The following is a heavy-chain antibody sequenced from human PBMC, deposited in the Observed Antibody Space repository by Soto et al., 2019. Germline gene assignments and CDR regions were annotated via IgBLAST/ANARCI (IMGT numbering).Heavy chain of an antibody. Sequence: PGGSLRLSCAASGFTFSSYGMHWVRQAPGKGLEWVAVISYDGSNKYYADSVKGRFTISRDNSKNTLYLQMNSLRAEDTAVYYCAKDSLRRITMVRGEPYYFDYWGQGTVVTVSS. CDR2: ISYDGSNK. D-gene: IGHD3-10*01. CDR1: GFTFSSYG. J-gene: IGHJ4*02. V-gene: IGHV3-30*18. CDR3: AKDSLRRITMVRGEPYYFDY.